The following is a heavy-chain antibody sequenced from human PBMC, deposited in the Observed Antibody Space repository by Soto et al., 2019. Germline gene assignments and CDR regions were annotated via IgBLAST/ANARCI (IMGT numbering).Heavy chain of an antibody. Sequence: GGSLRLSCAASGFIFENFGMSWVRQAPGKGLEWISSISGSGFKKYYADSVKGRFTVSRDNSKNTLYLQMNSLRAEDTAVYYCAKDPSSIAALYYFDYWGQGTLVTVSS. D-gene: IGHD6-6*01. CDR2: ISGSGFKK. CDR3: AKDPSSIAALYYFDY. CDR1: GFIFENFG. V-gene: IGHV3-23*01. J-gene: IGHJ4*02.